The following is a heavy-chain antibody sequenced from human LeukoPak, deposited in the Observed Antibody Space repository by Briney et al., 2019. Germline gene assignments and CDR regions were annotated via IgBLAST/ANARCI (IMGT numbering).Heavy chain of an antibody. V-gene: IGHV1-18*01. J-gene: IGHJ4*02. D-gene: IGHD6-13*01. CDR3: ARDQTGQEQQDFDH. Sequence: ASVKVSCKASGYTFPNYGISWVRQAPGQGLEWMGWISTYNGNTKHAQKLQDRVTMTTDTSTSTVYMELRSLRSDDTAVYYCARDQTGQEQQDFDHWGQGTLVTVSS. CDR1: GYTFPNYG. CDR2: ISTYNGNT.